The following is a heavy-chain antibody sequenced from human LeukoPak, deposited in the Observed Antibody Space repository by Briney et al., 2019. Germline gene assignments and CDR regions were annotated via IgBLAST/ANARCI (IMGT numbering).Heavy chain of an antibody. Sequence: GGSLRLSCAASGFTFSSYGMHWVRQAPGKGLEWVAFIRYDGSNKYYADSVKGRFTISRDNSKNTLYLQMNSLRAEDTAVYYCAKGGREMATILYYYYYMDVWGKGTTVTISS. D-gene: IGHD5-24*01. V-gene: IGHV3-30*02. CDR1: GFTFSSYG. J-gene: IGHJ6*03. CDR2: IRYDGSNK. CDR3: AKGGREMATILYYYYYMDV.